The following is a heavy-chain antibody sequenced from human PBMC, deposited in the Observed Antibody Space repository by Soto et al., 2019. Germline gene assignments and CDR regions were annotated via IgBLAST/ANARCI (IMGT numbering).Heavy chain of an antibody. J-gene: IGHJ4*02. Sequence: SETLSLTCAVSGYSVTNRDWWSWVRQPPGKGLEWIGEIHHSGSTHYNPSLKSRVTMSVDKSTNQFSLTMSAVSAADTAIYYCTRDNDYRVDDGWGQGTLVTVPQ. CDR1: GYSVTNRDW. V-gene: IGHV4-4*02. CDR3: TRDNDYRVDDG. CDR2: IHHSGST. D-gene: IGHD4-17*01.